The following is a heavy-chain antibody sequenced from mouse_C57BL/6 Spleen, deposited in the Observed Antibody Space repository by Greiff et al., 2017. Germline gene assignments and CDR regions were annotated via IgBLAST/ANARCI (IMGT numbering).Heavy chain of an antibody. CDR2: ISYDGSN. CDR1: GYSITSGYY. V-gene: IGHV3-6*01. CDR3: TRVGSHFDY. Sequence: EVQLQQSGPGLVKPSQSLSLTCSVTGYSITSGYYWNWNRQFPGNKLEWMGYISYDGSNNYNPSLKNRISITRDTSKNQFFLKLNSVTTEDTATYCCTRVGSHFDYWGQGTTLTVSS. D-gene: IGHD1-1*01. J-gene: IGHJ2*01.